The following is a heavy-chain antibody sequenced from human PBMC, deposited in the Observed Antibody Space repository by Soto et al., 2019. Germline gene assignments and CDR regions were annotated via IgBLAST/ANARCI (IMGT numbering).Heavy chain of an antibody. CDR3: ARVGSIVATTKDFQH. CDR2: IYYSGST. J-gene: IGHJ1*01. CDR1: GGSISSGGYY. V-gene: IGHV4-31*03. Sequence: QVQLQESGPGLVKPSQTLSLTCTVSGGSISSGGYYCSWIRQHPGKGLEWIGYIYYSGSTYYNPSRKSRVTISVDTSKNQFSLKLSSVTAADTAVYYCARVGSIVATTKDFQHWGQGTLVTVSS. D-gene: IGHD5-12*01.